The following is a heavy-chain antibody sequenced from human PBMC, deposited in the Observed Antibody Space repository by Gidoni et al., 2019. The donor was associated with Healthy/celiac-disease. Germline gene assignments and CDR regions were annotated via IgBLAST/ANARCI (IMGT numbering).Heavy chain of an antibody. CDR3: AKLGGILGELSLLDGGDAFDI. J-gene: IGHJ3*02. V-gene: IGHV3-9*01. CDR2: SSWNSGSI. CDR1: GLTFAAYA. Sequence: EVQLVESGGGLVQPGGSLRLSCAASGLTFAAYAMHWVRQAPGKGLEWVSGSSWNSGSIGYADSVKGRFTISRDNAKNSLYLQMNSLRAEDTALYYCAKLGGILGELSLLDGGDAFDIWGQGTMVTVSS. D-gene: IGHD3-16*02.